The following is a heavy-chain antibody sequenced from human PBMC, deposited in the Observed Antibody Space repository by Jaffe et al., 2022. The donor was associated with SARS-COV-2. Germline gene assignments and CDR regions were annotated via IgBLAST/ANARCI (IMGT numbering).Heavy chain of an antibody. CDR2: ISASGGRT. Sequence: EVQVLESGGGLVQPGGSLRLSCAASGFTFSNYAMSWVRQAPGQGLEWVSTISASGGRTYYANSVKGRFTISRDNSRNTLYLQMNSLRADDTAVYYCAKNSGDFDYWGQGTLVTVSS. CDR3: AKNSGDFDY. V-gene: IGHV3-23*01. CDR1: GFTFSNYA. J-gene: IGHJ4*02. D-gene: IGHD2-15*01.